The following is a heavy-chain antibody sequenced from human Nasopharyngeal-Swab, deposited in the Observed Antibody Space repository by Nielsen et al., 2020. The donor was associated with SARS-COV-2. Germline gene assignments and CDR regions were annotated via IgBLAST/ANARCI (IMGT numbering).Heavy chain of an antibody. Sequence: VRQAPGKGLEWVSYISSSSSTIYYADSVKGRFTISRDNAKNSLCLQMNSLRAEDTAVYYCASTRINHDYPGGGYYGMDVWGQGTTVTVSS. J-gene: IGHJ6*02. CDR3: ASTRINHDYPGGGYYGMDV. D-gene: IGHD4-11*01. V-gene: IGHV3-48*04. CDR2: ISSSSSTI.